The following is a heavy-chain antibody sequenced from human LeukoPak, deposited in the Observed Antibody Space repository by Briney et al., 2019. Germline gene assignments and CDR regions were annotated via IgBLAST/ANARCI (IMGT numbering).Heavy chain of an antibody. CDR2: IYYSGST. CDR3: ARDRIAAGEAAFDI. D-gene: IGHD6-13*01. J-gene: IGHJ3*02. V-gene: IGHV4-59*12. Sequence: PSETLSLTCTVSGGSISSYYWSWIRQPPGKGLEWIGYIYYSGSTYYNPSLKSRVTISVDTSKNQFSLKLSSVTAADTAAYYCARDRIAAGEAAFDIWGQGTMVTVSS. CDR1: GGSISSYY.